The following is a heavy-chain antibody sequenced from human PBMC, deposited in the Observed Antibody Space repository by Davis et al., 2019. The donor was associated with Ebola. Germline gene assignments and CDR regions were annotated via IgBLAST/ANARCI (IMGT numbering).Heavy chain of an antibody. CDR1: GYTFSDYY. CDR3: ARGRRLLADAFHI. D-gene: IGHD2-8*02. Sequence: AASVKVSCKASGYTFSDYYTHWVRQAPGQGLEWMGRINPNSGVTNYAQKFQGRVTMTRDTSISTAYMELSRLTSDDTAVYYCARGRRLLADAFHIWGQGTMVTASS. V-gene: IGHV1-2*06. CDR2: INPNSGVT. J-gene: IGHJ3*02.